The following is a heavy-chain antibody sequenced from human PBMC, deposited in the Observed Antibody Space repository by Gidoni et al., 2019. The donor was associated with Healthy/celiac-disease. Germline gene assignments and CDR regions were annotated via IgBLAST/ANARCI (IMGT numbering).Heavy chain of an antibody. Sequence: EVQLVESGGGLVKPGGSLRLSCAASGFTFSSYSMNWVRQAPGKGLEWVSSISSSSSYIYYADSVKGRFTISRDNAKNSLYLQMNSLRAEDTAVYYCARDMAWLRADAFDIWGQGTMVTVSS. D-gene: IGHD5-12*01. CDR3: ARDMAWLRADAFDI. J-gene: IGHJ3*02. CDR1: GFTFSSYS. V-gene: IGHV3-21*01. CDR2: ISSSSSYI.